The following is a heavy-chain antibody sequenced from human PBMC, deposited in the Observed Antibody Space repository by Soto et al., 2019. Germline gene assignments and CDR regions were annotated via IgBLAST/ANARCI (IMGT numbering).Heavy chain of an antibody. Sequence: QVQLVQSGAEMKKPGASVKVSCKASGYIFSNYEISWVRQAPGQGLEWMGWISTNNGDTNYAQKFQGRVTMTTDTSTSTAYMEMRGLKSDARATYYGARRHGTINSFGVVREDAYWGQGTMVTVSS. J-gene: IGHJ4*02. CDR1: GYIFSNYE. D-gene: IGHD3-3*01. CDR3: ARRHGTINSFGVVREDAY. V-gene: IGHV1-18*01. CDR2: ISTNNGDT.